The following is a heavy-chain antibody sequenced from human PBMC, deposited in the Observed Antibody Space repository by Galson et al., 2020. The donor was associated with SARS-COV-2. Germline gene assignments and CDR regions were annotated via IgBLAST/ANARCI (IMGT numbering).Heavy chain of an antibody. D-gene: IGHD3-16*01. CDR2: ISWNSGSI. J-gene: IGHJ4*02. Sequence: GGSLRLSCAASGFTFDDYAMHWVRQAPGKGLEWVSGISWNSGSIGYADSVKGRFTISRDNAKNSLYLQMNSLRAEDTALYYCASTGVWGSYTGVYWCQGTLVTVSS. V-gene: IGHV3-9*01. CDR1: GFTFDDYA. CDR3: ASTGVWGSYTGVY.